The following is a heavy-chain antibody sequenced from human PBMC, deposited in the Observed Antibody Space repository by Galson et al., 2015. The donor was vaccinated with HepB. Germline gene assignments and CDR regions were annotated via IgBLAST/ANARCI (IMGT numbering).Heavy chain of an antibody. D-gene: IGHD2-2*01. CDR2: IYHSGST. V-gene: IGHV4-30-2*01. Sequence: TLSLTCAVSGGSISSGGYSWSWIRQPPGKGLEWIGYIYHSGSTYYNPSLKSRVTISVDRSKNQFSLKLSSVTAADTAVYYCARRGYCSSTSCYGGWFDPWGQGTLVTVSS. J-gene: IGHJ5*02. CDR1: GGSISSGGYS. CDR3: ARRGYCSSTSCYGGWFDP.